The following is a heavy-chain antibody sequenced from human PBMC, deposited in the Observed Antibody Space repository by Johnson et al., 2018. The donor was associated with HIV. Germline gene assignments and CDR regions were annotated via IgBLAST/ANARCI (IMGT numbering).Heavy chain of an antibody. V-gene: IGHV3-30*14. CDR2: ISYDGSNK. Sequence: QEQLVESGGGVVQPGRSLRLSCAASGFTFSSYAMHWVRQAPGKGLEWVAVISYDGSNKYYADSVKGRFTISRDNSKNTLYLQMTSLRAEDTAVYYCATSMGATALAFDIWGQGTMVTVSS. CDR3: ATSMGATALAFDI. J-gene: IGHJ3*02. CDR1: GFTFSSYA. D-gene: IGHD1-26*01.